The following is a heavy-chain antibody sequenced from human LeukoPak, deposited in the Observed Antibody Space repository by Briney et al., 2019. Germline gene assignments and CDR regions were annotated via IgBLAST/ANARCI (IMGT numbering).Heavy chain of an antibody. D-gene: IGHD5-12*01. Sequence: SGTLSLTCAVYGGSFSGYYWSWIRQPPGKGLEWIGEINHSGSTNYNPSLKSRVTISVDTSKNQFSLKLSSVTAADTAVYYCARVEDSGYDWGYFDYWGQGTLVTVSS. CDR3: ARVEDSGYDWGYFDY. CDR1: GGSFSGYY. CDR2: INHSGST. J-gene: IGHJ4*02. V-gene: IGHV4-34*01.